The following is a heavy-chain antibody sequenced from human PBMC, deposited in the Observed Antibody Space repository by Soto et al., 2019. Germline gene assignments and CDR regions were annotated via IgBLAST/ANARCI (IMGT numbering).Heavy chain of an antibody. D-gene: IGHD1-26*01. CDR2: ISSSSSYI. Sequence: GGSLRLSCAASGFTFSSYSMNWVRQAPGKGLEWVSSISSSSSYIYYADSVKGRFTISRDNAKNSLYLQMNSLRAEDTAVYYCARTPSGSYHYFDYWGQGTLVTVSS. CDR1: GFTFSSYS. J-gene: IGHJ4*02. V-gene: IGHV3-21*01. CDR3: ARTPSGSYHYFDY.